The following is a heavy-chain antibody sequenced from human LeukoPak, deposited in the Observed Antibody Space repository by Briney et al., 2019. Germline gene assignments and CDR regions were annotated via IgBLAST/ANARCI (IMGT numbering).Heavy chain of an antibody. J-gene: IGHJ4*02. V-gene: IGHV4-61*02. CDR3: ARIFHSYYFDY. D-gene: IGHD3-3*01. CDR2: IYTSGST. CDR1: GGSISSGSYY. Sequence: SETLSLTCTVSGGSISSGSYYWSWIRQPAGTGLEWIGRIYTSGSTNYNPSLKSRVTISVDTSKNQFSLKLSSVTAADTAVYYCARIFHSYYFDYWGQGTLVTVSS.